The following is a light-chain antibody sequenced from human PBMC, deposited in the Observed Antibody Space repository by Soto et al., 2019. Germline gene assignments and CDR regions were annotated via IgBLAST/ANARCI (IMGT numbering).Light chain of an antibody. CDR2: KAS. V-gene: IGKV1-5*03. Sequence: DIQMTQSPSTLSASVGDSVTITCRASQSINSLLAWFQQKPGKAPEILIYKASSLESGVPSRFSGSGSGTEFTLTISSLQPDDSATYYCLQYYDYRTFGQGTKVDI. CDR3: LQYYDYRT. J-gene: IGKJ1*01. CDR1: QSINSL.